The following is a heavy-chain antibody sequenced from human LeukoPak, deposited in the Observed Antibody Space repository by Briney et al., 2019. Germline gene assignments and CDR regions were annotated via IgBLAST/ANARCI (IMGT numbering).Heavy chain of an antibody. D-gene: IGHD4-17*01. CDR2: IRGSGGTT. CDR1: RFTFTTYA. Sequence: GGSLRLSCVGSRFTFTTYAMTWVRQAPGKGLEWVSSIRGSGGTTLYADSVKGRFTNSRDNSKNTLFLQMNSLRAEDTAVYYCATDPNGDYFGAFDNWGQGTMVTVSS. CDR3: ATDPNGDYFGAFDN. V-gene: IGHV3-23*01. J-gene: IGHJ3*02.